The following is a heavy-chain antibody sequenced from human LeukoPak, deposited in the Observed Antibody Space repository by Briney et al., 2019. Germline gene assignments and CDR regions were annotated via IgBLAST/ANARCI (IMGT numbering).Heavy chain of an antibody. CDR3: ARENSSCQYY. D-gene: IGHD6-13*01. V-gene: IGHV3-74*01. CDR2: IYTDGRST. CDR1: GFTFSSYW. Sequence: QAGGSLRLSCAASGFTFSSYWMHRVRQAPGKGLVWVARIYTDGRSTSYAGSVKGRFTISRDNAKDMLYLQMNSLRADDTAVYYCARENSSCQYYWGQGTLVTVSS. J-gene: IGHJ4*02.